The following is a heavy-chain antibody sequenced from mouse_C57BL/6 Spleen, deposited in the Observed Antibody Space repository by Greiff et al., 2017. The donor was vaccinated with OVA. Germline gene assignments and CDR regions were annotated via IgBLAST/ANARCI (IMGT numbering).Heavy chain of an antibody. J-gene: IGHJ3*01. CDR1: GYTFTSYW. V-gene: IGHV1-64*01. CDR3: ARDYGSSYWFAY. CDR2: IHPNSGST. Sequence: VKLVESGAELVKPGASVKLSCKASGYTFTSYWMHWVKPRPGQGLEWIGMIHPNSGSTNSNEKFKSKATLTVDKSSSTAYMQLSSLTSEDSAVDYCARDYGSSYWFAYWGQGTLVTVSA. D-gene: IGHD1-1*01.